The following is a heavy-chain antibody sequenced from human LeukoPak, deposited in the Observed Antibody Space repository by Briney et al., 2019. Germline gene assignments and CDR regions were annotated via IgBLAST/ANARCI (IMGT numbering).Heavy chain of an antibody. J-gene: IGHJ3*02. V-gene: IGHV3-53*01. Sequence: GGSLRLSCAASGFTVSSNYMSWVRQAPGKGLEWVSVIYSGGSTYYADSVKGRFTISRHNSKNTLYLQMNSLRAEDTAVYYCAKAEGLQFLEWLPPLDASDIWGQGTMVTVSS. CDR2: IYSGGST. CDR3: AKAEGLQFLEWLPPLDASDI. CDR1: GFTVSSNY. D-gene: IGHD3-3*01.